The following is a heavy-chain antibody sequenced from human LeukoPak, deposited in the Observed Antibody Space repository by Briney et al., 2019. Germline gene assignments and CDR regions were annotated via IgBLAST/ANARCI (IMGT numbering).Heavy chain of an antibody. J-gene: IGHJ4*02. CDR1: GYAFTSYA. V-gene: IGHV1-3*01. Sequence: ASVKVSCTASGYAFTSYAMHWVRQAPGQRLEWMGWINAGNGNTKYSQKFQGRVTITRDTSASTAYMELSSLRSEDTAVYYCARDLLAGVADAFDYWGQGTLVTVSS. CDR2: INAGNGNT. CDR3: ARDLLAGVADAFDY. D-gene: IGHD6-19*01.